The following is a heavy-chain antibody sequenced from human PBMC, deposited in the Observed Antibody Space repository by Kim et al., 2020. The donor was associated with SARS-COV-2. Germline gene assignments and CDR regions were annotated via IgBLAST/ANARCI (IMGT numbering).Heavy chain of an antibody. Sequence: GGSLRLSCAASGFTFSSYGMHWVRQAPGKGLEWVAVISYDGSNKYYADSVKGRFTISRDNSKNTLYLQMNSLRAEDTAVYYCAKPASPAAMGGVALDIWGQGTMVTVSS. CDR2: ISYDGSNK. CDR3: AKPASPAAMGGVALDI. J-gene: IGHJ3*02. D-gene: IGHD2-2*01. V-gene: IGHV3-30*18. CDR1: GFTFSSYG.